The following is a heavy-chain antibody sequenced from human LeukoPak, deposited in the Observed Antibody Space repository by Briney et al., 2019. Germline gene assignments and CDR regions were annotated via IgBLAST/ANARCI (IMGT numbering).Heavy chain of an antibody. Sequence: GGTLRLSCAASGFTFSSYGMSWVRQAPGKGLEWVSAISGSGGSTYYADSVKGRFTISRDNSKNTLYLQMNSLRAEDTAVYYCARDGGSSWYFDYWGQGTLVTVSS. CDR3: ARDGGSSWYFDY. CDR2: ISGSGGST. D-gene: IGHD6-13*01. J-gene: IGHJ4*02. CDR1: GFTFSSYG. V-gene: IGHV3-23*01.